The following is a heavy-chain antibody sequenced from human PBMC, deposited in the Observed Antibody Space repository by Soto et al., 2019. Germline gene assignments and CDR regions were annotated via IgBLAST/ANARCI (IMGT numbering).Heavy chain of an antibody. CDR2: IWYEGRLK. CDR3: ARRGIISGSTFDC. CDR1: GFSFSSHG. V-gene: IGHV3-33*01. D-gene: IGHD1-26*01. J-gene: IGHJ4*02. Sequence: QEQLVESGGGVVQPGRSLTLSCVASGFSFSSHGMHWVRQAPGKGLEWVAVIWYEGRLKYYADSVEGRFTVSRDNYKNTLDLQMNSLRVEDTAGYYCARRGIISGSTFDCWGQGTLVTVSS.